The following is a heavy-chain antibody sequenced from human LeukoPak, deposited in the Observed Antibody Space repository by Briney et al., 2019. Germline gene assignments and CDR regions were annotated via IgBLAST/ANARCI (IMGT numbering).Heavy chain of an antibody. CDR2: LYYTGST. CDR3: ASHYDYVSGSASRPDV. Sequence: SETLSLTCTVSNGTISSSNYHWGWIRPPPGQGLEWFGSLYYTGSTYYNTFLERLTPRSLNMSKNPFFLELTSVTGAATGVYYCASHYDYVSGSASRPDVWGKGTTVTISS. CDR1: NGTISSSNYH. V-gene: IGHV4-39*01. J-gene: IGHJ6*04. D-gene: IGHD3-16*01.